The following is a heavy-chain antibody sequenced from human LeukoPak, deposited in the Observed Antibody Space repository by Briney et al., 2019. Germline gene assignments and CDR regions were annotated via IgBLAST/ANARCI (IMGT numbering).Heavy chain of an antibody. J-gene: IGHJ3*02. CDR2: IYYSGST. Sequence: SETLSLTCTVSGGSISSYYWSWIRQPPGKGLEWIGFIYYSGSTNYNPSLKGRVTISVDTSKNQFSLQLNSVTPEDTAVYYCARGGLISLANTPLGAFDIWGQGTMVSVSS. V-gene: IGHV4-59*12. D-gene: IGHD3/OR15-3a*01. CDR1: GGSISSYY. CDR3: ARGGLISLANTPLGAFDI.